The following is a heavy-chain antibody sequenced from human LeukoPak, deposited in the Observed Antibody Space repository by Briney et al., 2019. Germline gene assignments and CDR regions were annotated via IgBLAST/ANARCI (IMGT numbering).Heavy chain of an antibody. CDR1: GGSISSYY. J-gene: IGHJ4*02. Sequence: PAETLSLTCTVSGGSISSYYWTWIRQPPGKGLEWIGYNSYSGNTNYNPSLKSRVSISVDMSKNQFSLKLSSVTAADTAVYYCARAGSGWSFDYWGQGTLVTASS. CDR3: ARAGSGWSFDY. V-gene: IGHV4-59*01. CDR2: NSYSGNT. D-gene: IGHD6-19*01.